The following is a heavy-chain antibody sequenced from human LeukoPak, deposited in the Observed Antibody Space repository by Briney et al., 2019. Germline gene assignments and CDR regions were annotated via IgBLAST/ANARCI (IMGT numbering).Heavy chain of an antibody. CDR3: ARRYQLLYGGSWFDP. Sequence: SETLSLTGAVYGGSFSGYYWSWIRQPPGKGLEWIGEINHSGSTNYNPSLKSRVTISVDTSKNQFSLKLSSVTAADTAVYYCARRYQLLYGGSWFDPWGQGTLVTVSS. J-gene: IGHJ5*02. D-gene: IGHD2-2*02. V-gene: IGHV4-34*01. CDR1: GGSFSGYY. CDR2: INHSGST.